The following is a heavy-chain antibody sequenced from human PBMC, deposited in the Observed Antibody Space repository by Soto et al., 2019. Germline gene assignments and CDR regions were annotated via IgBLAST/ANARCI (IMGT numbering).Heavy chain of an antibody. D-gene: IGHD2-8*01. J-gene: IGHJ5*02. V-gene: IGHV1-18*01. CDR1: GYTFTSYG. Sequence: ASVKVSCKASGYTFTSYGISWVRQAPGQGLEGMGWISAYNGNTNYAQKLQGRVSMTTDTSTSTTYMELRSLRSDDTAVYYCARDPSLGYCTNGVWYKGDWFDPWGQGTLVTVSS. CDR2: ISAYNGNT. CDR3: ARDPSLGYCTNGVWYKGDWFDP.